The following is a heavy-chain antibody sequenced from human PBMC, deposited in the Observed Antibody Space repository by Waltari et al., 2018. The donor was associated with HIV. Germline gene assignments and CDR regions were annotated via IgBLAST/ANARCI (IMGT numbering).Heavy chain of an antibody. Sequence: QVQLVQSEAEVNKPGASVKVSCNASGNTFTNYYLPWVQPAPGPGHEWMGMINPGGGNTRYAPKFQGRVTMTRDTSTTTVYMELSSLRSEDAAVYYCARGGYYYDSSGYYASFDYWGQGTLVTVSS. V-gene: IGHV1-46*01. CDR1: GNTFTNYY. J-gene: IGHJ4*02. CDR2: INPGGGNT. D-gene: IGHD3-22*01. CDR3: ARGGYYYDSSGYYASFDY.